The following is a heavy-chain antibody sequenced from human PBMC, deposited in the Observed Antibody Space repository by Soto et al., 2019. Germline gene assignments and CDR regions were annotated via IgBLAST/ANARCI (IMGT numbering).Heavy chain of an antibody. CDR3: ARPRFLEWSYGMDV. D-gene: IGHD3-3*01. J-gene: IGHJ6*02. Sequence: SXKVSCKAAGYTXSSYGSGWVRQAPGQGLEWMGWISAYNGNTKYEQKLQGRVTITTDTSTSTAYMELRSMRSYDTAVYYCARPRFLEWSYGMDVWGQGTTGTVSS. V-gene: IGHV1-18*01. CDR2: ISAYNGNT. CDR1: GYTXSSYG.